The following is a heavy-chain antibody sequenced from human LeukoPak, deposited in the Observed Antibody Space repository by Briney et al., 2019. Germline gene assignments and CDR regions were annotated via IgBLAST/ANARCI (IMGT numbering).Heavy chain of an antibody. Sequence: KPSETLPLTCTVSGGSISSYYWSWIRQPPGKGLEWIGYIYYSGSTNYNPSLKSRVTISVDTSKNQFSLKLSSVTAADTAVYYCARDNTAAGPFDYWGQGTLVTVSS. D-gene: IGHD6-13*01. CDR2: IYYSGST. J-gene: IGHJ4*02. CDR3: ARDNTAAGPFDY. CDR1: GGSISSYY. V-gene: IGHV4-59*01.